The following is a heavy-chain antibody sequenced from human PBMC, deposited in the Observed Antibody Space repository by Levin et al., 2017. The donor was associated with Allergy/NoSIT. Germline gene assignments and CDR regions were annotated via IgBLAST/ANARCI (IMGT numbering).Heavy chain of an antibody. D-gene: IGHD2-21*02. Sequence: AGGSLRLSCAASGFTFNKFGMHWVRQGPGKGLEWVAVISFDASQEYYADSVKGRFTISRDNSKNTLYLQMNSLRPEDTAVYFCAKLGDCSSGVCFWETLHDAFDVWGQGTMVSVSS. CDR1: GFTFNKFG. CDR3: AKLGDCSSGVCFWETLHDAFDV. V-gene: IGHV3-30*18. J-gene: IGHJ3*01. CDR2: ISFDASQE.